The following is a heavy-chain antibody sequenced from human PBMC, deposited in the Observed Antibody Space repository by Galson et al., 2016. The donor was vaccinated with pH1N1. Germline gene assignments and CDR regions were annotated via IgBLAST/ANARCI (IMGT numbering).Heavy chain of an antibody. V-gene: IGHV3-7*01. Sequence: LRLSCAASEFTFSNYWMHWVRQVPGKGLEWVANIKEDGNEKYYVDSVRGRFTISRDNAKNSLYLQMNSLRDEDTALYYCARAIGSRSSYWGQGTLVTVSS. CDR1: EFTFSNYW. CDR2: IKEDGNEK. D-gene: IGHD3-16*02. J-gene: IGHJ4*02. CDR3: ARAIGSRSSY.